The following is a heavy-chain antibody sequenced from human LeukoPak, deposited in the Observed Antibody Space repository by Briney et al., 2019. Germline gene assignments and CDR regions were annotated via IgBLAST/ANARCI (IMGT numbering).Heavy chain of an antibody. Sequence: GASVKVSCKASGYTFTGYYMHWVRQAPGQGLEWMGRINPSSGGTNYAQKFQGRVTMTRDTSISTAYMELSRLRSDDTAVYYCARDSKQQLVGGDYWGQGTLVTVSS. CDR1: GYTFTGYY. J-gene: IGHJ4*02. V-gene: IGHV1-2*06. D-gene: IGHD6-13*01. CDR2: INPSSGGT. CDR3: ARDSKQQLVGGDY.